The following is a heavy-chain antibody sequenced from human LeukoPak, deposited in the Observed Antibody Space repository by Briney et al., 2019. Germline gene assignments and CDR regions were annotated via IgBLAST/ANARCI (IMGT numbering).Heavy chain of an antibody. J-gene: IGHJ4*02. V-gene: IGHV3-30-3*01. Sequence: GGSLRLSCAASGFTFSSYAMHWVRQAPGKGLEWVAVISYDGSNKYYADSVKGRFTISRDNSKNTLYLQMNSLRAEDTAVYYCARENIAVAGTSNDYWGQGTLVTVSS. CDR3: ARENIAVAGTSNDY. CDR2: ISYDGSNK. D-gene: IGHD6-19*01. CDR1: GFTFSSYA.